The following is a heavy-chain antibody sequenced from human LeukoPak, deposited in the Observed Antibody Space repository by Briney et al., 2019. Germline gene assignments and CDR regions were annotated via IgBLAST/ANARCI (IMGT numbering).Heavy chain of an antibody. Sequence: WASVNVSCKASGGTFSSYAISWVRQAPGQGLEWMGGIIPIFGTANYAQKFQGRVTITADESTSTAYMELSSLRSEDTAVYYCARGPYDSSGYYPFDYWGQETLVTVSS. CDR3: ARGPYDSSGYYPFDY. CDR2: IIPIFGTA. CDR1: GGTFSSYA. J-gene: IGHJ4*02. D-gene: IGHD3-22*01. V-gene: IGHV1-69*13.